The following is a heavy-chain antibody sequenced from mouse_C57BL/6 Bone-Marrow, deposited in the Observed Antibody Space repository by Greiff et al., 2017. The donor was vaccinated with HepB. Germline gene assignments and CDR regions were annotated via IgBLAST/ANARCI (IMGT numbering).Heavy chain of an antibody. CDR3: ARPPYYSNRYYFDY. CDR1: GFTFSSYG. V-gene: IGHV5-6*01. Sequence: EVKLVESGGDLVKPGGSLKLSCAASGFTFSSYGMSWVRQTPDKRLEWVATISSGGSYTYYPDSVKGRFTISIDNAKNTLYLQMSSLKSEDTAMYYCARPPYYSNRYYFDYWGQGTTLTVSS. J-gene: IGHJ2*01. D-gene: IGHD2-5*01. CDR2: ISSGGSYT.